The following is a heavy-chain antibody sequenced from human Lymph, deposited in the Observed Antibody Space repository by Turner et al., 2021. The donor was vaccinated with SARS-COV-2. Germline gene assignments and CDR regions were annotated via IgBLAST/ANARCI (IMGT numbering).Heavy chain of an antibody. CDR3: ARNFGYDSSGFYYDY. CDR1: GGTFSSYA. CDR2: IIPIFGTT. D-gene: IGHD3-22*01. J-gene: IGHJ4*02. V-gene: IGHV1-69*01. Sequence: QVQLVQSGAEVKRPGSSVKVSCKASGGTFSSYAISWVRQAPGQGLEWMGGIIPIFGTTNYAQKFQGRVTITADESTSTSYMELSSLKSADTAVYYCARNFGYDSSGFYYDYWGQGSLVTVSS.